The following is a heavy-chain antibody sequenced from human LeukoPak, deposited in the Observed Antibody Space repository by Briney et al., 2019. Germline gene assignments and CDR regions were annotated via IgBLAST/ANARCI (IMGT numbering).Heavy chain of an antibody. J-gene: IGHJ1*01. D-gene: IGHD3-22*01. CDR1: FXXXG. CDR2: INGGNGNT. Sequence: FXXXGMHWVRQAPXQSXEWMGWINGGNGNTKYSEKFQGRVTINRDTSASTAYMELSSLRSEDTAVYYCARVPLHDDSGHYYPHWGQGTLVTVSS. CDR3: ARVPLHDDSGHYYPH. V-gene: IGHV1-3*01.